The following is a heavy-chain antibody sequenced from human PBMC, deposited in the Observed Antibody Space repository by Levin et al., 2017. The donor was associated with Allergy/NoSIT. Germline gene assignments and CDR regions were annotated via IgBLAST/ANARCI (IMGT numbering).Heavy chain of an antibody. Sequence: SETLSLTCSVSGGSISSYHWSWIRQSPGKGLEWIGHFYYSGSTNYNPSLQSRVTISVDASKNQFSLKLTSVTAADTAVYSCARHVYPDGSPFDSWGQGSLVTVSS. CDR1: GGSISSYH. CDR2: FYYSGST. D-gene: IGHD1-14*01. J-gene: IGHJ4*02. V-gene: IGHV4-59*08. CDR3: ARHVYPDGSPFDS.